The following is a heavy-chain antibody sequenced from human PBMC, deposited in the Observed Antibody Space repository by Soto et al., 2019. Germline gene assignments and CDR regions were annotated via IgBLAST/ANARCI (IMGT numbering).Heavy chain of an antibody. CDR1: GFNVSTNY. J-gene: IGHJ4*02. CDR3: ARGSGSLYYFHY. D-gene: IGHD1-26*01. V-gene: IGHV3-53*01. CDR2: IYSGGTT. Sequence: PGGSLRLSCAASGFNVSTNYMTWVRQAPGKGLEWGSVIYSGGTTYYADSVKGRFIISRDNFKNTLYLQINNLRAEDTALYYCARGSGSLYYFHYWGQGTLVNVSS.